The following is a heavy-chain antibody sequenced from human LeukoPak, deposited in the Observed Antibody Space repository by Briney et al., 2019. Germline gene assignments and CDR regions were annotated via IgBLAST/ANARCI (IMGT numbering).Heavy chain of an antibody. CDR2: IYTSGST. CDR3: ARDAYYDFWSGYSHNWFDP. Sequence: SETLSLTCTVSGGSISRYYWSWIRQPAGKGLEWIGRIYTSGSTNYNPSLKSRVTMSVDTSKNQFSLKLSSVTAADTAVYYCARDAYYDFWSGYSHNWFDPWGQGTLVPVSA. V-gene: IGHV4-4*07. J-gene: IGHJ5*02. CDR1: GGSISRYY. D-gene: IGHD3-3*01.